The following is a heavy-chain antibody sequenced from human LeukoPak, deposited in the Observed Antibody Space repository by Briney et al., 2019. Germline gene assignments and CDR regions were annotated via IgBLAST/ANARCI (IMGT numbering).Heavy chain of an antibody. J-gene: IGHJ4*02. D-gene: IGHD3-22*01. V-gene: IGHV4-59*01. CDR2: RYYSGTT. Sequence: SETLSLTCNVSGASISSYYWSWIRQPPGRGLEWIGYRYYSGTTNYNPSLKSRVTISVDTSKNQFSLRVSSVTVADTAVYYCARSSSGYYFDYWGQGTLVTVSS. CDR3: ARSSSGYYFDY. CDR1: GASISSYY.